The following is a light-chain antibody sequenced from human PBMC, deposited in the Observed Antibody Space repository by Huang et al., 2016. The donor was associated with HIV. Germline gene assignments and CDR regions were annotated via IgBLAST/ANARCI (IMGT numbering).Light chain of an antibody. CDR2: DTS. CDR3: QHYGSSLLT. J-gene: IGKJ3*01. V-gene: IGKV3-20*01. CDR1: QSVSSNH. Sequence: EIVLTQSPGTLSLSPGERATLSCRASQSVSSNHLVWYQQRPGQSPRLLIYDTSTRATGIPDRFSGSGSGTDFTLTISRLEREDLAVYYCQHYGSSLLTFGPGTKVHIK.